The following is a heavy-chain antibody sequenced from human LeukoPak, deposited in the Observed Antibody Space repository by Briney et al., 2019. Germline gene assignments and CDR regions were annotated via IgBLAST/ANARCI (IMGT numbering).Heavy chain of an antibody. V-gene: IGHV3-53*01. J-gene: IGHJ6*04. CDR1: GFTVSSNS. CDR2: IFSST. CDR3: AELGITMIGGV. Sequence: GGSLRLSCTVSGFTVSSNSTSWVRQAPGKGLEWVSFIFSSTHYSDSVKGRFTISRDNAKNSLYLQMNSLRAEDTAVYYCAELGITMIGGVWGKGTTVTISS. D-gene: IGHD3-10*02.